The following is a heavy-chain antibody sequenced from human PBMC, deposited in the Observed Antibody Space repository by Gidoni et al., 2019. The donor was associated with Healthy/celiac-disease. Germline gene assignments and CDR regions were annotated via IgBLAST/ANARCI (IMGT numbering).Heavy chain of an antibody. J-gene: IGHJ4*02. D-gene: IGHD3-22*01. CDR2: INHSGST. V-gene: IGHV4-34*01. CDR1: GGSFRGYY. Sequence: QVQLQQWGAGLLKPSETLSLTCAVYGGSFRGYYWSWIRQPPGKGLEWIGEINHSGSTNYNPSLKSRVTISVDTSKNQFSLKLSSVTAADTAVYYCARGGPYYYDSSGYPFDYWGQGTLVTVSS. CDR3: ARGGPYYYDSSGYPFDY.